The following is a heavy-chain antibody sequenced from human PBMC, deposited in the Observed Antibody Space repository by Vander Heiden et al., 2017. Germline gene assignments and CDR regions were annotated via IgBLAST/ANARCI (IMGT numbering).Heavy chain of an antibody. D-gene: IGHD3-3*01. CDR1: CFTFTKYR. V-gene: IGHV3-48*01. J-gene: IGHJ6*02. CDR3: ARDNAVFGEVEVSGMDV. CDR2: ITSSRSTI. Sequence: EVQLVQSGRVLVQPGRSLRLSCAASCFTFTKYRMNGVRQTPGKGREWVSYITSSRSTIYYTDSVKGRLTISRDNAKNSLYLQMNSLRAEDTAVYYCARDNAVFGEVEVSGMDVWGQGTTVTVSS.